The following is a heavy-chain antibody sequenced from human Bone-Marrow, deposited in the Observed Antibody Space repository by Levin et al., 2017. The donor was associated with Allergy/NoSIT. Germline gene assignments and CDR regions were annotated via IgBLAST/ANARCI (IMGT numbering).Heavy chain of an antibody. CDR1: GCSFSYYW. J-gene: IGHJ4*02. CDR3: GTGRRSGWPLDY. V-gene: IGHV3-7*01. D-gene: IGHD6-19*01. CDR2: VKEDGSET. Sequence: GGSLRLSCAASGCSFSYYWMTWVRQAPGKGLEWVAKVKEDGSETYYVDSVKGRFTISRDNAKNSLYLQMNRLRVEDTAVYYCGTGRRSGWPLDYWGQGILVTVSS.